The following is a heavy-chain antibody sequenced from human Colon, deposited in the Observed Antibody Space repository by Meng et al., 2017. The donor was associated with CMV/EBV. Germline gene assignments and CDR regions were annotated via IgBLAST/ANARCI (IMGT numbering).Heavy chain of an antibody. D-gene: IGHD2-15*01. Sequence: ASVKVSCKASGYPFTNYNINWVRQATGQGLEWMGWMNPNSGETGFGQKFRGRITMTRDTSISTAYLELSSLKSEDTALYFCAVIVPATDYSYGTDVWGQGTTVTVSS. CDR2: MNPNSGET. CDR3: AVIVPATDYSYGTDV. J-gene: IGHJ6*02. CDR1: GYPFTNYN. V-gene: IGHV1-8*01.